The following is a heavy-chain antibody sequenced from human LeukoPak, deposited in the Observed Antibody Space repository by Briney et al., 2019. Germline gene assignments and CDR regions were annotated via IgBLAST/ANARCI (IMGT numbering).Heavy chain of an antibody. Sequence: SETLSLTCAVFGDSISSSNWWSWVCQPPGKGLEWIGEIYHGGTTNYNPSLKCRVTISIDKSKNHFSLNLSSVSAADTAVYYCATTTVTPNGDAFDIWGQGTLVTVSS. CDR1: GDSISSSNW. J-gene: IGHJ3*02. CDR3: ATTTVTPNGDAFDI. D-gene: IGHD4-17*01. CDR2: IYHGGTT. V-gene: IGHV4-4*02.